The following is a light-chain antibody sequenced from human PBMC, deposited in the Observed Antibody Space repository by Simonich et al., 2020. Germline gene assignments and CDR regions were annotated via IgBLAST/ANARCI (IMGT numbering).Light chain of an antibody. CDR2: DVS. CDR1: SSDVGGFNY. Sequence: QSARTQPPSASGSPGQSVTISCTGPSSDVGGFNYVSWYQQHPGKAPKIMIYDVSKRPSGVSNRFSGSKSGNTASLTISVLQAEDEADYYCSSYTSSSVVFGGGTKLTVL. CDR3: SSYTSSSVV. J-gene: IGLJ2*01. V-gene: IGLV2-14*01.